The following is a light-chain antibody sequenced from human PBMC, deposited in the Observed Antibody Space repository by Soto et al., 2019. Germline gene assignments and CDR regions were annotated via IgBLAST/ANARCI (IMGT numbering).Light chain of an antibody. CDR3: QSYNNNLVV. CDR1: SSNIGAGYD. CDR2: GNI. J-gene: IGLJ2*01. Sequence: QSVLTQPPSLSGAPGQRVTISCTGSSSNIGAGYDVHWYRQLSGTAPTVLIYGNINRPSGVPDRFSASKSGTSASLAITGLQAEDEADYYCQSYNNNLVVFGGGTKVTVL. V-gene: IGLV1-40*01.